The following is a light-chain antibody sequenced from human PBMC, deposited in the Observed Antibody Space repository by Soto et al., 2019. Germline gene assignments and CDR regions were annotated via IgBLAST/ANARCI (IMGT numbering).Light chain of an antibody. Sequence: QSVLTQPPSVFGAAGQRVTISCTGSSSNVGAGYDVHWYQQIPGTAPKLLIYANKNRPSGVPDRFSASKSGASASLAISGLQPEDEADYYCQSYDDIVTTVFGTGTQLTV. CDR3: QSYDDIVTTV. CDR2: ANK. CDR1: SSNVGAGYD. J-gene: IGLJ1*01. V-gene: IGLV1-40*01.